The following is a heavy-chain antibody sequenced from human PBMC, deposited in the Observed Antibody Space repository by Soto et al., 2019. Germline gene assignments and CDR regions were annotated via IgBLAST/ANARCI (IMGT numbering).Heavy chain of an antibody. CDR3: AKAIYYYGMDV. CDR1: GFTFDDYA. Sequence: GGSLRLSCAASGFTFDDYAMHWVRQAPGKGLEWVSGISWNSGSIGYADSVKGRFTVSRDNAKNSLYLQMNSLRAEDTALYYCAKAIYYYGMDVWGQGTTVTVSS. CDR2: ISWNSGSI. V-gene: IGHV3-9*01. J-gene: IGHJ6*02.